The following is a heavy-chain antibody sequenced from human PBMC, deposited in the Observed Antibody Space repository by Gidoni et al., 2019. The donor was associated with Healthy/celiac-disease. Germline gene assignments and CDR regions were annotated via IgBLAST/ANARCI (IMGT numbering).Heavy chain of an antibody. CDR2: IRSKAYGGTT. CDR1: GFPFGDYA. CDR3: TSQMVRGVEPSFDY. Sequence: EVQLVESGGGLVKQGRSLGLSCTASGFPFGDYAMSWFRQAPGKGLEWVGFIRSKAYGGTTEYAASVKGRFTISRDESKSIAYLQMNSLKTEDTAVYYCTSQMVRGVEPSFDYWGQGTLVTVSS. D-gene: IGHD3-10*01. J-gene: IGHJ4*02. V-gene: IGHV3-49*05.